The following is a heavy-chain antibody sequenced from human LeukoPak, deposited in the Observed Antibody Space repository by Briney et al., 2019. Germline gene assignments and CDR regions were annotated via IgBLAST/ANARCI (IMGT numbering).Heavy chain of an antibody. CDR1: GFTFSSYS. CDR2: ISSSSSYI. V-gene: IGHV3-21*01. CDR3: ARDRLIAAAGTNWFDP. D-gene: IGHD6-13*01. J-gene: IGHJ5*02. Sequence: PGGSLRLSCAASGFTFSSYSMNWVRQAPGKGLEWVSSISSSSSYIYYADSVKGRFTISRDNAKNSLYLQMNSLRAEDTAVYYCARDRLIAAAGTNWFDPWGQGTLVTVSS.